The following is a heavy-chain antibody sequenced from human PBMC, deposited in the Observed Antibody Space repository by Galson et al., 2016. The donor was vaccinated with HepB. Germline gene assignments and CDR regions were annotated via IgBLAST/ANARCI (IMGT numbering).Heavy chain of an antibody. Sequence: SLRLSCAASGFTFSSYWMHWVRQAPGKGLVWVSRINGDGSSIDYADSVKGRFIISRDNAKNTLYLQMNSLRAEDTAVCFCARDLRYYGSGTYFYYYDYWGQGTLVTVSS. D-gene: IGHD3-10*01. CDR3: ARDLRYYGSGTYFYYYDY. CDR2: INGDGSSI. V-gene: IGHV3-74*01. CDR1: GFTFSSYW. J-gene: IGHJ4*02.